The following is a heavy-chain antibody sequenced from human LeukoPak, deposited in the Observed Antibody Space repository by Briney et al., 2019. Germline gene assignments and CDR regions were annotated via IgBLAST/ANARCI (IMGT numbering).Heavy chain of an antibody. Sequence: PGGSLRLSCAASGFTVSSNYMSWVRQAPGKGLEWVSVIYTGGTTYYADSVKGRFTISRDSSKNTLYLQMSSLRVEDTAVYYCASQQWLAGFDYWGQGTLGTVSA. J-gene: IGHJ4*02. CDR1: GFTVSSNY. CDR2: IYTGGTT. CDR3: ASQQWLAGFDY. V-gene: IGHV3-53*01. D-gene: IGHD6-19*01.